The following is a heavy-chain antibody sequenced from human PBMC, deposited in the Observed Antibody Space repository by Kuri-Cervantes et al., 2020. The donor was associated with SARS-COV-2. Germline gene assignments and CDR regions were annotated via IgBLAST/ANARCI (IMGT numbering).Heavy chain of an antibody. V-gene: IGHV2-70*01. CDR3: ARIQRTFAADAFDI. Sequence: SGPTLVKPTQTLTLTCTFSGFSLSTSGVGVGWIRQPPGKALEWLALIYWDDDKYYSTSLKTRLTISKDTSKNQVVLTMTNMDPVDTATYYCARIQRTFAADAFDIWGQGKMVHVAS. J-gene: IGHJ3*02. CDR1: GFSLSTSGVG. D-gene: IGHD2/OR15-2a*01. CDR2: IYWDDDK.